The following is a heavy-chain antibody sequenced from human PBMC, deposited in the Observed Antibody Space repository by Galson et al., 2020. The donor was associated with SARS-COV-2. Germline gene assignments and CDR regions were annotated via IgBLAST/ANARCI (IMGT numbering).Heavy chain of an antibody. D-gene: IGHD1-26*01. CDR3: ARVSGAYDTEY. CDR2: IQSSGST. J-gene: IGHJ4*02. Sequence: SETLSLTCTVSGDSVSSAGYYWSWLRQHPGKGPEWIGYIQSSGSTYYNPSLKSRVTISADPSKTHFSLALSSVTAADTADYYCARVSGAYDTEYWGQGILVIVSS. CDR1: GDSVSSAGYY. V-gene: IGHV4-31*03.